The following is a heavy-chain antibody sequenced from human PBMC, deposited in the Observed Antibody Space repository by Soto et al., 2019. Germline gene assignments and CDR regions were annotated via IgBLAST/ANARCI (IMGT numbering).Heavy chain of an antibody. CDR2: IYHSGGT. Sequence: QVQLQESGPGLVKPSETLSLTCSVSGDSISTYYWNWIRQPPGKGLEWIGYIYHSGGTNYNPSLKSRVTISVDTSKNQFSLKLSSLSAADTAVYYCARDPTAGSWFDPWGQGTLVTVSS. J-gene: IGHJ5*02. CDR3: ARDPTAGSWFDP. CDR1: GDSISTYY. V-gene: IGHV4-59*01. D-gene: IGHD2-15*01.